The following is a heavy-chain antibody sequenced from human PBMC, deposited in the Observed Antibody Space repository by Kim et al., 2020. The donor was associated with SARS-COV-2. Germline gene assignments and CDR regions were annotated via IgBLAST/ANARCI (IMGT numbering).Heavy chain of an antibody. J-gene: IGHJ4*02. D-gene: IGHD2-15*01. CDR2: IWYDGSKK. CDR1: GFTFSTYG. V-gene: IGHV3-33*01. CDR3: VRDSDDVGFGY. Sequence: GGSLRLSCAASGFTFSTYGMHWVRQTPGKGLEWVAVIWYDGSKKYYADSVKGRFTISRDNSKNTLSLQMNSLRAEDTAMYYCVRDSDDVGFGYWGQGTLVTVSS.